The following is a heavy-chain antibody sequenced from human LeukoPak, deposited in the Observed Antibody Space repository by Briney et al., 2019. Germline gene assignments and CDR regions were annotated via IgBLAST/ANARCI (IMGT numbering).Heavy chain of an antibody. J-gene: IGHJ6*03. D-gene: IGHD2-21*02. V-gene: IGHV4-34*01. CDR1: GGSFSGYY. Sequence: PSETLSLTCAVYGGSFSGYYWSWIRQPPGKGREWIGEINHSGSTNYNPSLKSRVTISVDTSKNQFSLKLSSVTAEDTAVYYCARAVVVTAGSYYYYYYMDVWGKGTTVTVSS. CDR3: ARAVVVTAGSYYYYYYMDV. CDR2: INHSGST.